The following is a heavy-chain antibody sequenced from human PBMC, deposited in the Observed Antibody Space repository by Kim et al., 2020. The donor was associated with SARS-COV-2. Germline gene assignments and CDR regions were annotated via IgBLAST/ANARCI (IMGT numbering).Heavy chain of an antibody. V-gene: IGHV5-51*01. CDR1: GYSFTSYW. CDR3: ARHLTSEYSSSSGYYYYGMDV. J-gene: IGHJ6*02. CDR2: IYPGDSDT. Sequence: GESLKISCKGSGYSFTSYWIGWVRQMPGKGLEWMGIIYPGDSDTRYSPSFQGQVTISADKSISTAYLQWSSLKASDTAMYYCARHLTSEYSSSSGYYYYGMDVWGQGTTVTVSS. D-gene: IGHD6-6*01.